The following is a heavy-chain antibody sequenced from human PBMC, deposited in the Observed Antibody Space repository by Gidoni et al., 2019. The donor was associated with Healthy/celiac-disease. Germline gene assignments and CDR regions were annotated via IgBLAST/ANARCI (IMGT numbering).Heavy chain of an antibody. V-gene: IGHV4-34*01. D-gene: IGHD3-10*01. CDR2: INHSGST. CDR1: GGSFSGYY. J-gene: IGHJ5*02. Sequence: QVQLQQWGAGLLKPSETLSLTCAVYGGSFSGYYWSWIRQPPGKGLEWIGEINHSGSTNYNPSLKSRVTISVDTSKNQFSLKLSSVTAADTAVYYCARDRMVRGVYNWFDPWGQGTLVTVSS. CDR3: ARDRMVRGVYNWFDP.